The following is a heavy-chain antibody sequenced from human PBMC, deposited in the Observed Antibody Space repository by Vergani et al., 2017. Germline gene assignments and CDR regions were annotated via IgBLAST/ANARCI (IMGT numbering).Heavy chain of an antibody. Sequence: QVQLQQWGAGLLKPSETLSLTCAVYGGSFSGYYWSWIRQPPGKGLEWIGEINHSGSTNYNPSLKSRVTISVDTSKNQFSLKLSSVTAADTAVYYCARARRRPYQLPRYYYYGMDVWGQGTTVTVS. CDR1: GGSFSGYY. CDR2: INHSGST. D-gene: IGHD2-2*01. CDR3: ARARRRPYQLPRYYYYGMDV. J-gene: IGHJ6*02. V-gene: IGHV4-34*01.